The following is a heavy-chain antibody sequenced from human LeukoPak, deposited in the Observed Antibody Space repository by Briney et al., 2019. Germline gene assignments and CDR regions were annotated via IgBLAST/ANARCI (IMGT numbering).Heavy chain of an antibody. CDR1: GFTFSDYY. CDR3: ARGGVPHAWRYYYDSSGYPPDY. CDR2: ISSSSGYT. Sequence: GGSLRLSCAASGFTFSDYYMSWIRQAPGKGLEWVSYISSSSGYTNYADSVKGRFTISRDNAKNSLYLQMNSLRAEDTAVYYCARGGVPHAWRYYYDSSGYPPDYWGQGTLVTVSS. D-gene: IGHD3-22*01. V-gene: IGHV3-11*06. J-gene: IGHJ4*02.